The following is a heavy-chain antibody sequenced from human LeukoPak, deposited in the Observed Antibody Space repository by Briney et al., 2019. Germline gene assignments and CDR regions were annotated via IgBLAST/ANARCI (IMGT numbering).Heavy chain of an antibody. CDR2: INSDGSST. V-gene: IGHV3-74*01. Sequence: GGSLRLSYAASGFTFSSYWMHWVRQAPGKGLVWVSRINSDGSSTSYADSVKGRFTISRDNAKNTLYLQMNSLRAEDTAVYYCARGPRWYCSGGSCYSWFDPWGQGTLSPSPQ. CDR3: ARGPRWYCSGGSCYSWFDP. D-gene: IGHD2-15*01. J-gene: IGHJ5*02. CDR1: GFTFSSYW.